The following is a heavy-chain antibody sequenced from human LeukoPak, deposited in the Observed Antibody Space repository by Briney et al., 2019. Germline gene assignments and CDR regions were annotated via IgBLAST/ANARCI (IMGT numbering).Heavy chain of an antibody. J-gene: IGHJ4*02. D-gene: IGHD5-18*01. CDR3: AKGSGYSYGSYDY. CDR2: IRYDGSNK. CDR1: GFTFSSYG. V-gene: IGHV3-30*02. Sequence: GGSLRPSCAASGFTFSSYGMHWVRQAPGKGLEWVAFIRYDGSNKYYADSVKGRFTISRDNSKNTLYLQMNSLRAEDTAVYYCAKGSGYSYGSYDYWGQGTLVTVSS.